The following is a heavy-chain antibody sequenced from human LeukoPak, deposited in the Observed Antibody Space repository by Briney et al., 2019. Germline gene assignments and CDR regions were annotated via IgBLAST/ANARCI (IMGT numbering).Heavy chain of an antibody. CDR1: GFTFSTNA. CDR2: ISGSGATT. J-gene: IGHJ6*02. D-gene: IGHD2-21*02. Sequence: PGGSLRLSCAASGFTFSTNAMSWVRQAPGKGLEWVSVISGSGATTKYADSVKGRFTISRDNSKNTLYLQMNSLRAEDTAVYYCAKALNKDIVVVTRNYGMDVWGQGTTVTVSS. V-gene: IGHV3-23*01. CDR3: AKALNKDIVVVTRNYGMDV.